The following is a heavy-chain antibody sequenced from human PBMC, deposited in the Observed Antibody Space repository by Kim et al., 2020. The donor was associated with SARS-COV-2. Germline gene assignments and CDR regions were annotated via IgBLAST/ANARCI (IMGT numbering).Heavy chain of an antibody. CDR2: ISYDGSNK. Sequence: GGSLRLSCAASGFTFSSYAMHWVRQAPGKGLEWVAVISYDGSNKYYADSVKGRFTISRDNSKNTLYLQMNSLRAEDTAVYYCARDYYDSSGYYYGLDAFDIWGQGTMVTVSS. V-gene: IGHV3-30*04. CDR1: GFTFSSYA. CDR3: ARDYYDSSGYYYGLDAFDI. D-gene: IGHD3-22*01. J-gene: IGHJ3*02.